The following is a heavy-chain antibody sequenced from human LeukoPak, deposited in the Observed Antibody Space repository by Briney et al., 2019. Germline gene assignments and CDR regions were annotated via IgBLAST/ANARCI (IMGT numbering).Heavy chain of an antibody. CDR3: AKQIYYTSRNQRETSDY. CDR2: ISGGGTST. V-gene: IGHV3-23*01. D-gene: IGHD3-10*01. Sequence: PGGSLRLSCAASGFAFITYAMRWVRPAPGKGVQWVSAISGGGTSTYYADSVRGRFTISRDNSKNTLYLRMNSLRAEDTAVYYCAKQIYYTSRNQRETSDYWGQGTLVTVSS. CDR1: GFAFITYA. J-gene: IGHJ4*02.